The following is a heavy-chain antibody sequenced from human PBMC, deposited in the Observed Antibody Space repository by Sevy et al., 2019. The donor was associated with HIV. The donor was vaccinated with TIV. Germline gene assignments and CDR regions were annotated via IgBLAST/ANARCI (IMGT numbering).Heavy chain of an antibody. J-gene: IGHJ6*02. CDR1: GFSVSSNY. CDR3: ARGDIVLGEDNYYGMDV. D-gene: IGHD3-16*01. V-gene: IGHV3-53*01. CDR2: FYSGGRI. Sequence: GGSLRLSCAASGFSVSSNYMSWVRQAPGKGPEWVSVFYSGGRISYADSVQGRFTISRDNSKNTLYLQMNSLRAEDTAVYYCARGDIVLGEDNYYGMDVWGQGTTVTVSS.